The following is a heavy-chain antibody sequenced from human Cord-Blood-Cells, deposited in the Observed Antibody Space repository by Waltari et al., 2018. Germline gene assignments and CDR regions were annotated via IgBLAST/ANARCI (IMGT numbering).Heavy chain of an antibody. CDR2: IKQDGSEK. D-gene: IGHD1-26*01. CDR1: GFTFSSYW. J-gene: IGHJ2*01. CDR3: ARRDSGSYRDWYFDL. V-gene: IGHV3-7*01. Sequence: EVQLVESGGGLVQPGGSLRLSCAASGFTFSSYWMSWVRQAPGKGLEWVANIKQDGSEKDYVDSVKGRFTISRDNAKNSLYLQMNSLRAEDTAVYYCARRDSGSYRDWYFDLWGRGTLVTVSS.